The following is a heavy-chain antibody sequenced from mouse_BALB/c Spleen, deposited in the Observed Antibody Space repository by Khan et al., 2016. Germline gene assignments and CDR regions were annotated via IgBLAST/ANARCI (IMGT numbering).Heavy chain of an antibody. Sequence: EVQLVESGGGLVQPKGSLKLSCAASGFTFNTYAMNWVRQAPGKGLEWVARIRSKSNNYATYYADSVKDRFTISRDSSQGMLYLQMNNLNTEAAAMYYGGRHTTTAWFAYWGQGTLVTVSA. CDR1: GFTFNTYA. CDR2: IRSKSNNYAT. CDR3: GRHTTTAWFAY. D-gene: IGHD1-1*01. J-gene: IGHJ3*01. V-gene: IGHV10-1*02.